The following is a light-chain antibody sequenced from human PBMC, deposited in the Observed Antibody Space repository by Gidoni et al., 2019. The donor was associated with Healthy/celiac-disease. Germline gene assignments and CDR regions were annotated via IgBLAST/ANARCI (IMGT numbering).Light chain of an antibody. CDR3: QQSGSSPYT. V-gene: IGKV3-20*01. Sequence: EIVLTQSPGTLSLSPGERATLYCRASQSVTNNYLAWYQQKPGQAPRLVIYDASNRATGIPDSFSGSGSGPDFTLTISRLEPEDFAVYYCQQSGSSPYTFXQXSKLEIK. CDR1: QSVTNNY. J-gene: IGKJ2*01. CDR2: DAS.